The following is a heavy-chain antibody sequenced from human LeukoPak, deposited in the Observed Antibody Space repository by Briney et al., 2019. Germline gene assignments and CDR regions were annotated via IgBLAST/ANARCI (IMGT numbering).Heavy chain of an antibody. CDR2: ISSNGGTT. J-gene: IGHJ4*02. Sequence: PGGSLRLSCSASGFTFSTYAMHWVRQAPGKGLEYVSSISSNGGTTYYADSVKGRFTISRDNSKNTLYLQMSSLRDEDTAVYYCVKGSSALGYCSGGSCPYFDYWGQGTLVTVSS. D-gene: IGHD2-15*01. CDR1: GFTFSTYA. V-gene: IGHV3-64D*09. CDR3: VKGSSALGYCSGGSCPYFDY.